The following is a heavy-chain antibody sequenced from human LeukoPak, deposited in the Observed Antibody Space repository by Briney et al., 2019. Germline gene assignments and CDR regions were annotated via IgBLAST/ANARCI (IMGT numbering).Heavy chain of an antibody. J-gene: IGHJ4*02. CDR3: ARQGGDYRFDY. CDR1: GVSISSYN. D-gene: IGHD4-17*01. V-gene: IGHV4-59*08. Sequence: PSETLSLTCTVSGVSISSYNWSWLRQPPGKGLEWIGYIYYSGSTNYHPSLKSRVTISVDTCKNQFSLKLSSVTAADTAVYYCARQGGDYRFDYWGQGTLVTVSS. CDR2: IYYSGST.